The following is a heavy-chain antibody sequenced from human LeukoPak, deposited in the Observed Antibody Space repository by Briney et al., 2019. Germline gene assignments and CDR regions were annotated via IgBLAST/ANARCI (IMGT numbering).Heavy chain of an antibody. CDR3: AKWSGFGDQ. D-gene: IGHD3-10*01. Sequence: PGGSLRLSCAASGFTFSSNSMTWVRQTPGKGLEWVSGISGSGDSTYYADSVKGRFTISRDNSRNTLYLQMSSLRAEDTGVYYCAKWSGFGDQWGQGTLVTVSS. CDR2: ISGSGDST. J-gene: IGHJ4*02. V-gene: IGHV3-23*01. CDR1: GFTFSSNS.